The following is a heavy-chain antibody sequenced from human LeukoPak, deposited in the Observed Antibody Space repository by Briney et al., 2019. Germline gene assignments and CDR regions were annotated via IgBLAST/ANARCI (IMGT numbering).Heavy chain of an antibody. V-gene: IGHV4-39*07. Sequence: PSETLSLTCTVSGGSISSSSYFWGWIRQPPGKGLEWIGTIYYSGSTYYNPSLNSRVTISVDTSKNQFSLKLSSVTAADTAVYYCASDTLGELSLHYWGQGTLVTVSS. CDR3: ASDTLGELSLHY. CDR2: IYYSGST. CDR1: GGSISSSSYF. J-gene: IGHJ4*02. D-gene: IGHD3-16*02.